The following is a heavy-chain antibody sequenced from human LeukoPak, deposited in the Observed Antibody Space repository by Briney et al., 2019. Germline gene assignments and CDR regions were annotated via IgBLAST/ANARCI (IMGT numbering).Heavy chain of an antibody. CDR2: IYYSGST. D-gene: IGHD3-3*01. Sequence: PSETLSLTCTVSGGSISSGDYYWSWIRQPPGKGLEWIGYIYYSGSTYYNPSLKSRVTISVDTSNNQFSLKLSSVTAADTAVYYCAREIFGVARKDAFDIWGQGTMVTVSS. CDR1: GGSISSGDYY. J-gene: IGHJ3*02. V-gene: IGHV4-30-4*08. CDR3: AREIFGVARKDAFDI.